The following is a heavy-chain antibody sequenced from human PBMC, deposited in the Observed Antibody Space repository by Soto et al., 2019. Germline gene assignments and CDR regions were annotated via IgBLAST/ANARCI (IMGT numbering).Heavy chain of an antibody. D-gene: IGHD2-2*01. V-gene: IGHV3-30-3*01. CDR1: GFTFSSYA. Sequence: QVHLVESGRGVVQPGRSLRLSCAASGFTFSSYAMHWVRQAPGKGLEWVAVISYDGSNKYYADSVKGRFTISRDNSRNTLYLQRNSLRAEDTAVYYCATLIGGSRSSVDYWGQGTLVTVSS. J-gene: IGHJ4*02. CDR3: ATLIGGSRSSVDY. CDR2: ISYDGSNK.